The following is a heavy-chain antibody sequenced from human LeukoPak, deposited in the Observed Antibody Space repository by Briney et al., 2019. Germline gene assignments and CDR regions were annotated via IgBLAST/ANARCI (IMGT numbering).Heavy chain of an antibody. Sequence: PSQTLSLTCTVPGGSISSGGYSWNWIRQHPGKGLEWIGYIYNSGRTHTKPSLKSRVTISVDTSKNQLSLKLRYVTAADTAVYYCARGAKMATRGFDYWGQGTLVTVSS. D-gene: IGHD5-12*01. CDR2: IYNSGRT. J-gene: IGHJ4*02. CDR1: GGSISSGGYS. V-gene: IGHV4-31*03. CDR3: ARGAKMATRGFDY.